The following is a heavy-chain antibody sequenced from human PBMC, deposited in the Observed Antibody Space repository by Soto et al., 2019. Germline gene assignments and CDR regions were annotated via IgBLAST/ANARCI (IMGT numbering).Heavy chain of an antibody. CDR3: VRQDVRAWGRVDS. CDR2: IYYSAIT. D-gene: IGHD7-27*01. CDR1: GGSISSSSYY. V-gene: IGHV4-39*01. J-gene: IGHJ5*01. Sequence: SETLSLTCTVYGGSISSSSYYWGWLRQPPGEGLEWIGTIYYSAITYYNPSLNSRVTISADTSNNQLSLKMSFVTAADTAVYYCVRQDVRAWGRVDSWGQGTLVTVSS.